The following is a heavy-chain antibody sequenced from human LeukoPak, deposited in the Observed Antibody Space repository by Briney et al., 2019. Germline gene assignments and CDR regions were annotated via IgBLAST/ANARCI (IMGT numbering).Heavy chain of an antibody. CDR1: GYTFNSHP. CDR2: INADNGNT. CDR3: AREAGTNWIFGEYFPF. V-gene: IGHV1-3*01. J-gene: IGHJ1*01. D-gene: IGHD1-1*01. Sequence: RASVKVSCKASGYTFNSHPMHWVRQAPGQRLEWMGWINADNGNTRYSQKLQGRVTITRDTSANTAYMELSGLRSDDTAVYYCAREAGTNWIFGEYFPFWGQGTLVTVSA.